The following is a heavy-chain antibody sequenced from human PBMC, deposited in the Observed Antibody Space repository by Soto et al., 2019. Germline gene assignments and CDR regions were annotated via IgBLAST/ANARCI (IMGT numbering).Heavy chain of an antibody. V-gene: IGHV1-8*01. J-gene: IGHJ4*02. CDR2: MNPKNGNT. CDR1: GYSFTSSD. Sequence: QVQLVQSGAEVKKPGASVKVSCKASGYSFTSSDINWVRQATGQGLEWMGWMNPKNGNTGYAQKFQGRVTITGNPSIGTAYMELSSLRSDDTAVYYCATGADYYDYWGQGTLVTVSS. CDR3: ATGADYYDY.